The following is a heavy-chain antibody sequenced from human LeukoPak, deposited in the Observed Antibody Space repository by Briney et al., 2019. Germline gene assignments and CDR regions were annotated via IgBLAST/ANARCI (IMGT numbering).Heavy chain of an antibody. J-gene: IGHJ4*02. V-gene: IGHV4-34*01. CDR2: INHSGST. CDR3: ARPRLRYSSSSGFDY. CDR1: GGSISGYY. D-gene: IGHD6-6*01. Sequence: SETLSLTCTVSGGSISGYYWSWIRQPPGKGLEWIGEINHSGSTNYNPSLKSRVTISVDTSKNQFSLKLSSVTAADTAVYYCARPRLRYSSSSGFDYWGQGTLVTVSS.